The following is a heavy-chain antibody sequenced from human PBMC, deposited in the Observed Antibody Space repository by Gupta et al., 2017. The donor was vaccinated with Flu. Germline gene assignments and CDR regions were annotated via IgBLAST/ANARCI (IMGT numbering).Heavy chain of an antibody. D-gene: IGHD6-19*01. CDR2: ISRSSGYI. Sequence: EVQLLESGGGLVRPGGSLRLSCAASGFSFTTYTFHWVRQAPGKGLEWLASISRSSGYIYYADSVKGRFTISRDNSEASLYLEMNSLRDEDTALYYCARLGGSGTSFHYFYGLDVWGRGTAVTVSS. V-gene: IGHV3-21*02. CDR1: GFSFTTYT. J-gene: IGHJ6*02. CDR3: ARLGGSGTSFHYFYGLDV.